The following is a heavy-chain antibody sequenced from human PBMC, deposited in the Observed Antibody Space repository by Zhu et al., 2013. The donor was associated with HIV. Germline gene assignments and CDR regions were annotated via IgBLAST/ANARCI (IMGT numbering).Heavy chain of an antibody. Sequence: QVQLVQSGAEVKKPGASVKVSCKASGYTFTSYGISWVRQAPGQGLEWMGWISAYNGNTNYAQKLQGRVTMTTDTSTSTAYMELRSLRSDDTAVYYCARVPPTSPYSSGWYLPGSHHNWFDPWGQGTLVTVSS. CDR2: ISAYNGNT. CDR3: ARVPPTSPYSSGWYLPGSHHNWFDP. D-gene: IGHD6-19*01. CDR1: GYTFTSYG. J-gene: IGHJ5*02. V-gene: IGHV1-18*04.